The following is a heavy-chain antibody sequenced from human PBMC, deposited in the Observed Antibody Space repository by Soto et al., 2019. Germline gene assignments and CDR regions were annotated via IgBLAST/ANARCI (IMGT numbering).Heavy chain of an antibody. CDR3: AVTMVRGVSMFYYYYGMDV. CDR2: IIPIFGTA. J-gene: IGHJ6*02. D-gene: IGHD3-10*01. V-gene: IGHV1-69*01. CDR1: GGTFSSYA. Sequence: QVQLVQSGAEVKKPGSSVKVSCKASGGTFSSYAISWVRQAPGQGLEWMGGIIPIFGTANYAQKFQGRVMITADESTSTAYMELSSLRSEDTAVYYCAVTMVRGVSMFYYYYGMDVWGQGTTVTVSS.